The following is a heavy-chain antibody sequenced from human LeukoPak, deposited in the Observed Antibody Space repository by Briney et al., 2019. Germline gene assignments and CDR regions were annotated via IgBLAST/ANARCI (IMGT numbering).Heavy chain of an antibody. V-gene: IGHV4-39*01. CDR1: GGSISSSSYY. CDR3: ARLGPYYDFWSGYFPVDF. Sequence: RSSESPSPTCTVSGGSISSSSYYWGWIRQPPGKGLEWIGNIYYSGSTYYNPSLKSRITISVDTSKNQFSLKLNSMTAADTAVYYCARLGPYYDFWSGYFPVDFWGQRPGVTVSS. J-gene: IGHJ4*02. CDR2: IYYSGST. D-gene: IGHD3-3*01.